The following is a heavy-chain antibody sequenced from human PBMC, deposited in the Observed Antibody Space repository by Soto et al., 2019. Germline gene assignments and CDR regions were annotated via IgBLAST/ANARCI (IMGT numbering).Heavy chain of an antibody. CDR1: GFTFSSYW. D-gene: IGHD3-3*01. CDR2: IKQDGSEK. J-gene: IGHJ6*03. CDR3: ARQTEATIFGVVTYYYYMDV. Sequence: GGSLRLSCAASGFTFSSYWMNWVRQAPGKGLEWVANIKQDGSEKYYVDSVKGRFTIYRDNAKNSLYLQMNSLRAEDTAVYYCARQTEATIFGVVTYYYYMDVWGKGTTVTVSS. V-gene: IGHV3-7*01.